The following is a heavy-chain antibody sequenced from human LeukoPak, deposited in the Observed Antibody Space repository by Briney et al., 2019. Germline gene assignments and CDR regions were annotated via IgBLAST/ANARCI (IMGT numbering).Heavy chain of an antibody. J-gene: IGHJ4*02. CDR1: GFTFSRNG. CDR2: IWYDGNNK. D-gene: IGHD2-2*01. V-gene: IGHV3-33*01. CDR3: ARDEYLWVVIQLGLFDY. Sequence: GRSLRLSCAASGFTFSRNGMHWVRQAPGKGLEWVALIWYDGNNKYYADSVKGRLTISRDNSKNTLYLQMNSLRAEDTAVYYCARDEYLWVVIQLGLFDYWGQGTLVTVSS.